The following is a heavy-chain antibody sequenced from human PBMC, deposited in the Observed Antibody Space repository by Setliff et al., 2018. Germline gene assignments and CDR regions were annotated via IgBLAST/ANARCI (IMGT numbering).Heavy chain of an antibody. V-gene: IGHV1-69*05. J-gene: IGHJ6*03. Sequence: SVKVSCKASGGTFSSYGISWVRQAPGQGLEWMGGTIPIFGTTNYAQRFQGRVTIITDESTSTVYMELSSLRSEDTAMYYCAREEVETRSSTDYRYYMDVWGKGTTVTVSS. D-gene: IGHD1-1*01. CDR3: AREEVETRSSTDYRYYMDV. CDR1: GGTFSSYG. CDR2: TIPIFGTT.